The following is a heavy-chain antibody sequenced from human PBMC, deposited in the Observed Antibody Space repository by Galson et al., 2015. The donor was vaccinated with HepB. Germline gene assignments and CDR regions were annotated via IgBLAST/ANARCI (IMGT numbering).Heavy chain of an antibody. Sequence: SLRLSCAASGFTLSNYWMHWVRQAPGEGLVWVSRIREDGGETNYADSVKGRFTISRDNAKNTLYLQMNSLRAEDTAVYYCARLPTMTATTYGLDVWGLGTTVTVSS. CDR1: GFTLSNYW. V-gene: IGHV3-74*01. J-gene: IGHJ6*02. D-gene: IGHD4-17*01. CDR3: ARLPTMTATTYGLDV. CDR2: IREDGGET.